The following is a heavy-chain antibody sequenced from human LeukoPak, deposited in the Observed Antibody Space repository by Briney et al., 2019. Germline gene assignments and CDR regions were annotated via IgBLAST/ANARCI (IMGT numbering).Heavy chain of an antibody. D-gene: IGHD3-10*01. Sequence: ASVKVSCKASGYTFTGYYMHWVRQAPGQGLEWMGWINPNSGGTNYAQKFQGRVTMTRDTSISTAYMELSRLRSDDTAVYYCARRRGGYYGSGSYPYWGQGTLVTVSS. CDR2: INPNSGGT. CDR3: ARRRGGYYGSGSYPY. CDR1: GYTFTGYY. J-gene: IGHJ4*02. V-gene: IGHV1-2*02.